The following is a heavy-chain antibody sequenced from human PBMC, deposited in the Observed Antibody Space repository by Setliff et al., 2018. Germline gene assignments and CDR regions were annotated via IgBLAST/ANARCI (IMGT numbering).Heavy chain of an antibody. V-gene: IGHV1-18*01. CDR3: ARDFPPLYSSSFSDAFDI. Sequence: ASVKVSCKASGYTFTSYGISWVRQAPGQGLEWMGWISAYNGNTNYAQKLQGRVTMTTDTSTSTAYMELRSLRSDDTAVYYCARDFPPLYSSSFSDAFDIWGQGTRVT. CDR2: ISAYNGNT. D-gene: IGHD6-6*01. J-gene: IGHJ3*02. CDR1: GYTFTSYG.